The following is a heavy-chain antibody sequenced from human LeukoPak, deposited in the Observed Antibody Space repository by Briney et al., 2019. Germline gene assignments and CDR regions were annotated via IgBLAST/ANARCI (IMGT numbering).Heavy chain of an antibody. D-gene: IGHD2-2*01. CDR3: ARLADCSSSSCRSFDH. CDR2: INPNSGFT. CDR1: GYPFTGYY. Sequence: ASVKVSCKASGYPFTGYYLHWVRQAPGQGLKWMGWINPNSGFTNYAQKFQGRVTMTRDTSISTAYMELSRLRSDDTAVYYCARLADCSSSSCRSFDHWGQGTLVTVSS. V-gene: IGHV1-2*02. J-gene: IGHJ4*02.